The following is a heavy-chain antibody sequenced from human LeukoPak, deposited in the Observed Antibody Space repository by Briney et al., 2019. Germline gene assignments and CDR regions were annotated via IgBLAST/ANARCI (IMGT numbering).Heavy chain of an antibody. Sequence: PGGSLRLSCAASGFTFSSYEMNWVRQAPGKGLEGVSYISSSGSTIYYADSVKGRFTISRDNAKNSLYLKMNSLRAEDTAVYYCARDRRYCSGGSCYNYYYGMDVWGKGTTVTVSS. CDR1: GFTFSSYE. V-gene: IGHV3-48*03. CDR2: ISSSGSTI. D-gene: IGHD2-15*01. CDR3: ARDRRYCSGGSCYNYYYGMDV. J-gene: IGHJ6*04.